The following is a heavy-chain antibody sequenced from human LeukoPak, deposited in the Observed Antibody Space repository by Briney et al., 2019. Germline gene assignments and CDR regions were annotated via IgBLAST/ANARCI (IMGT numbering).Heavy chain of an antibody. CDR3: AKDRHPARTDGYYFDY. CDR1: AFTFSSYG. V-gene: IGHV3-30*18. J-gene: IGHJ4*02. D-gene: IGHD5-24*01. Sequence: PGGSLSLSRAASAFTFSSYGMHWVRQAPGKGLEWVAFISYDANNKYYADSVKGRFTISRDNSKNTLSLQMNSLRAEDTAVYYCAKDRHPARTDGYYFDYWGQGSLVTVSS. CDR2: ISYDANNK.